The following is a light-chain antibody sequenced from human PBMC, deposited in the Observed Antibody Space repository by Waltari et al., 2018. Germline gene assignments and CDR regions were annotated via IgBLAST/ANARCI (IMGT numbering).Light chain of an antibody. J-gene: IGLJ2*01. CDR2: DVT. V-gene: IGLV2-11*01. Sequence: QSALTQPRSVSGSPGQSVTISCTATSGNVGGYDYVSWYQQHPGKAPTLMIYDVTKRPPGVPDRFSGSKSGNTAFLTISRLQAEDEADYHCYSYAGGYTFVFGPGTKLAVL. CDR3: YSYAGGYTFV. CDR1: SGNVGGYDY.